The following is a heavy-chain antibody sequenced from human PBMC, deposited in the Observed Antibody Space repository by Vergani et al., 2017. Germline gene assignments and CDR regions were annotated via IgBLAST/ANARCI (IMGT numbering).Heavy chain of an antibody. Sequence: QVQLVQSGAEVKKPGASVKVSCKASGYTFTSYYMHWVRQAPGQGLEWMGIINPSGGSTSYAQKFQGRVTMTRDTSTSTVYMELSSLRSEDTAVYYCARSLILGSGYFGWFDAWGQGTLVTVSS. D-gene: IGHD3-10*01. CDR2: INPSGGST. CDR1: GYTFTSYY. V-gene: IGHV1-46*01. J-gene: IGHJ5*02. CDR3: ARSLILGSGYFGWFDA.